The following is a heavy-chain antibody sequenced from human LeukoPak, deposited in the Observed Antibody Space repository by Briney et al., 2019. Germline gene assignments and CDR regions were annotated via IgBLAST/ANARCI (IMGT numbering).Heavy chain of an antibody. J-gene: IGHJ5*02. CDR3: AIATQQHGGWFDP. CDR1: GYTFASYD. Sequence: ASVKVSCKASGYTFASYDINWVRQATGQGLEWMGWMNPNSGNTGYAQKFQGRVTMTRNTSISTAYMELSSLRSEDTAVYYCAIATQQHGGWFDPWGQGTLVTVSS. V-gene: IGHV1-8*01. CDR2: MNPNSGNT. D-gene: IGHD6-13*01.